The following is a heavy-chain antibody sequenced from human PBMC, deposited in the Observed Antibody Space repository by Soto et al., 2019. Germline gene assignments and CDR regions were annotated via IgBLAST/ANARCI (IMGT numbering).Heavy chain of an antibody. Sequence: ASVKVSCKASGGTFSSYTISWVRQAPGQGLEWMGRIIPILGIANYAQKFQGRVTITADKSTSTAYMELSSLRSEDTAVYYCARAGYCSSTSCYGGPTDYYYYMDVWGKGTTVTVSS. V-gene: IGHV1-69*02. CDR3: ARAGYCSSTSCYGGPTDYYYYMDV. CDR2: IIPILGIA. J-gene: IGHJ6*03. CDR1: GGTFSSYT. D-gene: IGHD2-2*01.